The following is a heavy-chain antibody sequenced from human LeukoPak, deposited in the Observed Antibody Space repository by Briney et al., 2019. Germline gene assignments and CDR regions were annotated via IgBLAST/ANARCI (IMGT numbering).Heavy chain of an antibody. Sequence: SETLCLTCAVSGGAISSDYWSWVRRPPAKGLEWIAYIHPRGSTNYSPSLQTRATISVDTSKNPFSLKLSSATPADTAVYYCARHGEPCPSSQGTLVTVSS. CDR3: ARHGEPCP. CDR2: IHPRGST. V-gene: IGHV4-4*09. CDR1: GGAISSDY. D-gene: IGHD1-14*01. J-gene: IGHJ5*02.